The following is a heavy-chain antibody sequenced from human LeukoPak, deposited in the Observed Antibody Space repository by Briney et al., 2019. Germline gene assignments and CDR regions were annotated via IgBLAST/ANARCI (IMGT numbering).Heavy chain of an antibody. D-gene: IGHD5-12*01. CDR1: GGTFSSYA. CDR3: ARRALFGDSGYDYNWFDP. Sequence: SVMVSCKASGGTFSSYAISWVRQAPGQGLEWMGGIIPIFGTANYAQKFQGRVTITADESTSTAYMELSSLRSEDTAVYYCARRALFGDSGYDYNWFDPWGQGTLVTVSS. CDR2: IIPIFGTA. V-gene: IGHV1-69*13. J-gene: IGHJ5*02.